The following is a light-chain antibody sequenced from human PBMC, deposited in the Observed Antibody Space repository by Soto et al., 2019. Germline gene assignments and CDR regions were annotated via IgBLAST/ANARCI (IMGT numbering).Light chain of an antibody. Sequence: IVLTQPPATLSLSPGERATLSCRASQSVRSSLAWYQQQPGQAPRLLIYDASNRATGIPGRFSGSGSGTDFTLTISSLDPKDFAVYYCQQRSNWPGTFGLGTKVDIK. CDR2: DAS. CDR3: QQRSNWPGT. J-gene: IGKJ1*01. V-gene: IGKV3-11*01. CDR1: QSVRSS.